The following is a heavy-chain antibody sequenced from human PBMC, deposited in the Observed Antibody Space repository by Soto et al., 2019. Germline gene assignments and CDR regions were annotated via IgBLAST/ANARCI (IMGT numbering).Heavy chain of an antibody. V-gene: IGHV4-34*01. Sequence: PSETLSLTCAVYGGSFSGYYWSWIRQPPGKGLEWIGEINHSGSTNYNPSLKSRVTISVDTSKNQFSLKLSSVTAADTAVYYCARGSKFSEPRGGSWYPLFDPWGQGTLVTVSS. D-gene: IGHD6-13*01. CDR3: ARGSKFSEPRGGSWYPLFDP. CDR1: GGSFSGYY. CDR2: INHSGST. J-gene: IGHJ5*02.